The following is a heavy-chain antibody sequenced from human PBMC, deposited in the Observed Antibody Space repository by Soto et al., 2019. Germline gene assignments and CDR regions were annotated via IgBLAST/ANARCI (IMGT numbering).Heavy chain of an antibody. J-gene: IGHJ6*02. Sequence: PGGSLRLSCAASGFNFNSYTINWVRQSPGKRLEWLSSISSSGYIFFTDSVRGRFTISRDNAKNSVYLQINSLRAEDTAVYFCARDCSGGSCYPGMDVWGQGTTVTVSS. CDR3: ARDCSGGSCYPGMDV. D-gene: IGHD2-15*01. CDR1: GFNFNSYT. CDR2: ISSSGYI. V-gene: IGHV3-21*01.